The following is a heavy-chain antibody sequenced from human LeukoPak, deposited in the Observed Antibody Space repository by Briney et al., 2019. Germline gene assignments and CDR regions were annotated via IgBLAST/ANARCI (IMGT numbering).Heavy chain of an antibody. D-gene: IGHD6-13*01. CDR2: IYYSGST. CDR1: GGSISSYY. J-gene: IGHJ4*02. Sequence: PSETLSLTCTVSGGSISSYYWSWIRQPPGKGLEWIGYIYYSGSTNYNPSLKSRVTISVDTSKNQFSLKLSSVTAADTAVCYCARGIAAAGNSIDYWGQGTLVTVSS. CDR3: ARGIAAAGNSIDY. V-gene: IGHV4-59*01.